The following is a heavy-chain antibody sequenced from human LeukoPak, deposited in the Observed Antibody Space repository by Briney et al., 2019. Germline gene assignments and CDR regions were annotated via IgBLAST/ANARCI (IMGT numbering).Heavy chain of an antibody. J-gene: IGHJ4*02. CDR2: IYTSGST. Sequence: SETLSLTCTVSGGSISSDRYSRSWIRQPAGKGLEWIGRIYTSGSTEYNPSLRSRVTISLEMSKHQFSLNLTSVTAADTAVYYCASNTGTVFDYWGQGALVTVSS. CDR1: GGSISSDRYS. CDR3: ASNTGTVFDY. D-gene: IGHD7-27*01. V-gene: IGHV4-61*02.